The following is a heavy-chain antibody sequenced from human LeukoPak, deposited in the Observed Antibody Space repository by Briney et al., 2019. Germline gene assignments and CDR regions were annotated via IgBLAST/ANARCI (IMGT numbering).Heavy chain of an antibody. CDR1: GFTFSSYA. Sequence: GGSLRLSCAASGFTFSSYAMSWVRQAPGKGLEWVSAISGSGGSTYYADSVKGRFTISRDNSKNTLYLQMNSLRAEDTAVYYYAKGPQQGYYDSSGYYPDAFDIWGQGTMVTVSS. J-gene: IGHJ3*02. CDR3: AKGPQQGYYDSSGYYPDAFDI. V-gene: IGHV3-23*01. D-gene: IGHD3-22*01. CDR2: ISGSGGST.